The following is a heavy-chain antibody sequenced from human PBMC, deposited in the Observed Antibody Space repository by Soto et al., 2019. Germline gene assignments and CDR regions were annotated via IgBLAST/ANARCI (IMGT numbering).Heavy chain of an antibody. Sequence: ASVKVSCKASGYTFTSYGISWVRQAPGQGLEWMGWISAYNGNTNYAQKLQGRVTMTTDTSTSTAYMELRSLRSDDTAVYYCARLVVVVAAHWFDPWAREPWSPSPQ. D-gene: IGHD2-15*01. CDR1: GYTFTSYG. J-gene: IGHJ5*02. V-gene: IGHV1-18*04. CDR2: ISAYNGNT. CDR3: ARLVVVVAAHWFDP.